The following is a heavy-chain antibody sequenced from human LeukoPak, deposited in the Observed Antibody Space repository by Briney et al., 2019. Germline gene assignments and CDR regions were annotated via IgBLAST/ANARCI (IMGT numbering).Heavy chain of an antibody. CDR1: GGTFSSYT. CDR3: ARGRYGSGTLYYFDY. Sequence: SVKVSCKASGGTFSSYTISWVRQAPGQGLEWMGRIIPILGIANYAQKFQGRVTITADKSTSTAYMELSSLRSGDTAVYYCARGRYGSGTLYYFDYWGQGTLVTVSS. CDR2: IIPILGIA. J-gene: IGHJ4*02. D-gene: IGHD3-10*01. V-gene: IGHV1-69*02.